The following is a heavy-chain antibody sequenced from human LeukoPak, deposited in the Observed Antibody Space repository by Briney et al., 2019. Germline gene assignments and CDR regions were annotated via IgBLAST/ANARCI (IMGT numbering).Heavy chain of an antibody. V-gene: IGHV4-59*08. J-gene: IGHJ4*02. CDR3: ARRRYSSGWYPLDY. CDR1: GGSISSYY. Sequence: SETLSLTCTVSGGSISSYYWSWIRQPPGKGLEWIGYIYYSGSTNYNPSLKSRVTISVDTSKNQFSLKLSSVTAADTAVYYCARRRYSSGWYPLDYWGQGTLVTVSS. CDR2: IYYSGST. D-gene: IGHD6-19*01.